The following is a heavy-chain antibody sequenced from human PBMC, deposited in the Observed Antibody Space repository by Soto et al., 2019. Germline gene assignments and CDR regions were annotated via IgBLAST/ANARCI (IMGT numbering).Heavy chain of an antibody. D-gene: IGHD2-2*01. V-gene: IGHV3-23*01. CDR2: ISASDDST. J-gene: IGHJ3*02. CDR3: AKEKLVAPPHAFDI. Sequence: EVQLLESVGGLVQPGGSLRLSCAASGFFFSSYVMGWVSQAPGKGLEWVSSISASDDSTHYADSVKGRFTISRDNSKNTLDLHLNSPRAEDTVMYYCAKEKLVAPPHAFDIWGQGTMVTVSS. CDR1: GFFFSSYV.